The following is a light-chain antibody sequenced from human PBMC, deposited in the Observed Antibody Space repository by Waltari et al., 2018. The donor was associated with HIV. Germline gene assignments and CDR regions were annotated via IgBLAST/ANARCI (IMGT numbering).Light chain of an antibody. Sequence: DIQMTQSPSSLSASVGDRVTITCQASQDIRNYLNWYQQKQGKAPKLLIYDSSNLETGVPSRFSGSGSGTDFTFTISSLQPEDIATYYCLQYNNLPPYTFGQGTKLEIK. CDR3: LQYNNLPPYT. CDR1: QDIRNY. CDR2: DSS. J-gene: IGKJ2*01. V-gene: IGKV1-33*01.